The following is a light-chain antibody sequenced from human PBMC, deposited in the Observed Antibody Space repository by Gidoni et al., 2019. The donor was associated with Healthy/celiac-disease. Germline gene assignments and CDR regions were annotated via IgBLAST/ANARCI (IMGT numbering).Light chain of an antibody. J-gene: IGLJ3*02. CDR3: CSYAGGSTFVV. CDR2: EGS. V-gene: IGLV2-23*03. Sequence: QSPLTQPASVSGSPRQSITISCTGTSSDVGSYNLVSWYQQHPGKAPKLMIYEGSKRPSGVSNRFSGSKSGNTASLTISGLQAEDEADYYCCSYAGGSTFVVFGGGTKLTVL. CDR1: SSDVGSYNL.